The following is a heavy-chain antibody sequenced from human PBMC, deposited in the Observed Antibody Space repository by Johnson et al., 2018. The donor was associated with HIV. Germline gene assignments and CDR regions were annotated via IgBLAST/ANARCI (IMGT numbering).Heavy chain of an antibody. D-gene: IGHD6-19*01. CDR3: AKEMGYISFGYGFDI. V-gene: IGHV3-30*18. CDR1: GFTFNNAW. Sequence: QVQLVESGGGVVQPGRSLRLSCAASGFTFNNAWMGWVRQAPGKGLEWVAVISYDGSNKYYADSVKGRFTSSRENSENSLYLQMNSLRAEDTALYYCAKEMGYISFGYGFDIWGQGTMVTVSS. CDR2: ISYDGSNK. J-gene: IGHJ3*02.